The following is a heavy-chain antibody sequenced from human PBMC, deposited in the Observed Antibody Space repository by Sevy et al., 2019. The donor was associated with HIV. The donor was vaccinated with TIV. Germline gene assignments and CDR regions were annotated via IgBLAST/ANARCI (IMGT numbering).Heavy chain of an antibody. J-gene: IGHJ4*02. V-gene: IGHV3-53*01. Sequence: GGFLRLSCEVSGFTVSSKYMSWVRQAPGKGLEWVSVLQSGGSTHYADSVRGRFTISRDNSKNTLYLQMDGLRAEDTAIYYCTRSLASGYFVTFDHWGQGALVTVSS. D-gene: IGHD5-12*01. CDR3: TRSLASGYFVTFDH. CDR1: GFTVSSKY. CDR2: LQSGGST.